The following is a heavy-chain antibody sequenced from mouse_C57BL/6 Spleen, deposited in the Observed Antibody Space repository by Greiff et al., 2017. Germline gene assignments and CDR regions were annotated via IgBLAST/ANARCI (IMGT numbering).Heavy chain of an antibody. D-gene: IGHD1-1*01. Sequence: VTLMESGPELVKPGASVKISCKASGYAFSSSWMNWVKQRPGKGLEWIGRIYPGDGDTNYNGKFKGKDTLTADKSSSTAYMQLSSLTSEDSAVYFCARSYYGSSLYYAMDYWGQGTSVTVSS. J-gene: IGHJ4*01. CDR1: GYAFSSSW. V-gene: IGHV1-82*01. CDR2: IYPGDGDT. CDR3: ARSYYGSSLYYAMDY.